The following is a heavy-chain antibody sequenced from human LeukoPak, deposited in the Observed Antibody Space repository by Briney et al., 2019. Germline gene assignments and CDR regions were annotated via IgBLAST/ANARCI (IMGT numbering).Heavy chain of an antibody. CDR2: IYTSGST. CDR1: GGSISSGSYY. J-gene: IGHJ6*03. CDR3: ARENGHYYGSGSYSSYYYYYMDV. Sequence: SETLSLTCTVSGGSISSGSYYWSWIRQPAGTGLEWIGRIYTSGSTNYNPSLKSRVTISVDKSKNQFSLKLSSVTAADTAVYYCARENGHYYGSGSYSSYYYYYMDVWGKGTTVTISS. D-gene: IGHD3-10*01. V-gene: IGHV4-61*02.